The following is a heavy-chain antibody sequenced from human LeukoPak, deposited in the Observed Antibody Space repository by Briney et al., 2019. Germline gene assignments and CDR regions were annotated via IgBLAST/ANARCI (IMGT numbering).Heavy chain of an antibody. J-gene: IGHJ3*02. CDR1: GYTFTSYG. CDR3: ARVPGVVGNAFDI. CDR2: ISAYNGNT. Sequence: ASVKVSRKASGYTFTSYGISWVRQAPGQGLEWMGWISAYNGNTNYAQKLQGRVTMTTDTSTSTAYTELRSLRSDDTAVYYCARVPGVVGNAFDIWGQGTMVTVSS. D-gene: IGHD3-3*01. V-gene: IGHV1-18*01.